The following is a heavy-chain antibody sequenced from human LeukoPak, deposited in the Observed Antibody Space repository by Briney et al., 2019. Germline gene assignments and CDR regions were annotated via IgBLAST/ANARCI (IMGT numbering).Heavy chain of an antibody. Sequence: NPSETLSLTCTVSGSMYNYYWSWIRQPPGKGLEWIGYIHYNGITNYSPSLKSRVTMSLDTSKNQVPLKLNSVSAADTAVYYCARHISSGGTYAHFDYWGQGTLVTVSS. V-gene: IGHV4-59*08. CDR2: IHYNGIT. D-gene: IGHD1-26*01. CDR1: GSMYNYY. CDR3: ARHISSGGTYAHFDY. J-gene: IGHJ4*02.